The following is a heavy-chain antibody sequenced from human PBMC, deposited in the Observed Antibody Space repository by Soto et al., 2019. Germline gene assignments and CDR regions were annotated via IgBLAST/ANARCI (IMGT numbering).Heavy chain of an antibody. CDR2: INPNSGGL. Sequence: ASVKVSCKASAYTFTDYYIHWVRQAPGQGLEWMGWINPNSGGLYFAQKFLGRVTMTRDTSITTAYMELSRLRSDDTAVYYCARALPEIRMMEGGSFDPWGQGTVVTVSS. CDR3: ARALPEIRMMEGGSFDP. D-gene: IGHD1-1*01. CDR1: AYTFTDYY. V-gene: IGHV1-2*02. J-gene: IGHJ5*02.